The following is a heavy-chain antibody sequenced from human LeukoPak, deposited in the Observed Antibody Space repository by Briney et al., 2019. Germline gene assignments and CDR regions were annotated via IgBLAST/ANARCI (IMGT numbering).Heavy chain of an antibody. CDR3: ARVYVEMATMGPTYYFDY. J-gene: IGHJ4*02. CDR2: IYTSGST. CDR1: GGSISSYY. V-gene: IGHV4-4*07. Sequence: SETLSLTCTVSGGSISSYYWSWIRQPAGKGLEWIGRIYTSGSTNYNPSLKSRVTMSVDTSKNQFSLKLSSVTAADTAVYYCARVYVEMATMGPTYYFDYWGQGTLVTVSS. D-gene: IGHD5-24*01.